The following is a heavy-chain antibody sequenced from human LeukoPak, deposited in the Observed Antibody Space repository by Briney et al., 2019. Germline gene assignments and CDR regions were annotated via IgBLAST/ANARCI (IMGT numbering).Heavy chain of an antibody. CDR2: MNPNSGNT. V-gene: IGHV1-8*01. CDR3: ARVDPDYDFWSGYYFDY. D-gene: IGHD3-3*01. CDR1: GYTFTSYD. Sequence: ASVKVSCKASGYTFTSYDINWVRQATGQGPEWMGWMNPNSGNTGYAQKFQGRVTMTRNTSISTAYMELSSLRSKDTAVYYCARVDPDYDFWSGYYFDYWGQGTLVTVSS. J-gene: IGHJ4*02.